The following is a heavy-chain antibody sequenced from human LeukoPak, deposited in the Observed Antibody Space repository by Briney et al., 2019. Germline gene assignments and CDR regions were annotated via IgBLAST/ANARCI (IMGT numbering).Heavy chain of an antibody. V-gene: IGHV4-39*07. CDR1: GGSISSSSYY. Sequence: SETLSLTCTVSGGSISSSSYYWGWIRQPPGKGLEWIGSIYYSGSTYYNPSLKSRVTISVDTSKNQFSLKLSFVTAADTAVYYCARTYYFDSSGYYYNFDYWGQGTLVTVSS. CDR2: IYYSGST. D-gene: IGHD3-22*01. CDR3: ARTYYFDSSGYYYNFDY. J-gene: IGHJ4*02.